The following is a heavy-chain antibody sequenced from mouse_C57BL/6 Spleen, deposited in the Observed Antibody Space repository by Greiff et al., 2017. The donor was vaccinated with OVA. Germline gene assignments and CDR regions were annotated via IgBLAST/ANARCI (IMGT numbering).Heavy chain of an antibody. J-gene: IGHJ3*01. CDR1: GYTFTSYW. D-gene: IGHD1-1*01. Sequence: QVQLQQPGAELVMPGASVKLSCKASGYTFTSYWMHWVKQRPGQGLEWIGEIDPSDSYTNYNQKFKGKSTLTVDKSSSTAYMQLSSLTSEDSAVYYCARSGYGSSSAWFAYWGQGTLVTVSA. V-gene: IGHV1-69*01. CDR3: ARSGYGSSSAWFAY. CDR2: IDPSDSYT.